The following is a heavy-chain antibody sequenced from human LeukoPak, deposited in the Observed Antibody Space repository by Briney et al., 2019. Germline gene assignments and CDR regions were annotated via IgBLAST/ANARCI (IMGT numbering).Heavy chain of an antibody. D-gene: IGHD3-16*02. CDR2: NSAYNGNT. Sequence: GASVKVSXKASGYTFTSYGISWVRQAPGQGLEWIGWNSAYNGNTNYAQKLQGRVTMTTDTSTSTAYMELRSLRSDDTAVYYCARDPNYDYVWGSYRYGNYFDYWGQGTLVTVSS. CDR3: ARDPNYDYVWGSYRYGNYFDY. V-gene: IGHV1-18*01. CDR1: GYTFTSYG. J-gene: IGHJ4*02.